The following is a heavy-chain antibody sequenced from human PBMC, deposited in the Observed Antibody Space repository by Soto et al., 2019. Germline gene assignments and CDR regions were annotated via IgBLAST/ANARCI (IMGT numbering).Heavy chain of an antibody. Sequence: QVQLVQSGAEVKKPGSSVKASCRASGATFSTYTIIWVRQAPGQGLEWVGRIIPMLGIANYAQRFQGRVTITADKSTSTAYMELSSLRSEDTAVYYCARDRDQLPTDWGQGTLVTVSS. CDR2: IIPMLGIA. D-gene: IGHD2-2*01. V-gene: IGHV1-69*02. CDR1: GATFSTYT. CDR3: ARDRDQLPTD. J-gene: IGHJ1*01.